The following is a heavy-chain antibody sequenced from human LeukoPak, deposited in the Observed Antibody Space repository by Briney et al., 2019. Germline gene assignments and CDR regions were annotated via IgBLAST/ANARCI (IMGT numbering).Heavy chain of an antibody. CDR3: ARDPLGGYYFDY. V-gene: IGHV3-21*01. Sequence: GGSLRLSCAVSGFSFSRYSMNWVRQTPGKGLEWVSYFGSSSSHIYYADSVKGRFTISRDNAKNSLYLQMSNLRAEDTAVYYCARDPLGGYYFDYWGQGTLVTVSS. CDR1: GFSFSRYS. CDR2: FGSSSSHI. J-gene: IGHJ4*02. D-gene: IGHD3-16*01.